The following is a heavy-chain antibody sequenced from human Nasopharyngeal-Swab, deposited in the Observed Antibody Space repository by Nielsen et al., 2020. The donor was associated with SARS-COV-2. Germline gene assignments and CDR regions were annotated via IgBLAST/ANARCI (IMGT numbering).Heavy chain of an antibody. CDR3: AKDIVIGRMSMIPVFDY. CDR2: ISYDGSNK. D-gene: IGHD3-22*01. J-gene: IGHJ4*02. Sequence: GESLKISCAASGFTFSSYAMHWVRQAPGKGLEWVAVISYDGSNKYYADSVKGRFTISRDNSKNTLYLQMNSLRAEDTALYYCAKDIVIGRMSMIPVFDYWGQGTLVTVSS. V-gene: IGHV3-30-3*01. CDR1: GFTFSSYA.